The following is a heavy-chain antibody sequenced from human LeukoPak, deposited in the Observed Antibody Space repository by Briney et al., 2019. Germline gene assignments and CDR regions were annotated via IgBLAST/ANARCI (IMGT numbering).Heavy chain of an antibody. Sequence: PGGSLRLSCAASGFSFSLYPMNWVRQAPGKGLEWLPNIRDSGGEMYYADSVKGQFTITRDNAKNTLYLQMNGLRVEDTAVYFCARDHNWAFDFWGRGSLVTVSS. CDR3: ARDHNWAFDF. CDR2: IRDSGGEM. J-gene: IGHJ4*02. D-gene: IGHD1-1*01. CDR1: GFSFSLYP. V-gene: IGHV3-48*01.